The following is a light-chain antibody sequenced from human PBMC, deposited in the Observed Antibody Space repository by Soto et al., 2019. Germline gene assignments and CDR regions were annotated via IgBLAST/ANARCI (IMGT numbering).Light chain of an antibody. V-gene: IGLV1-40*01. CDR1: SSSIGAGYD. CDR3: QSYDSSLSGVV. J-gene: IGLJ2*01. CDR2: GNF. Sequence: QSVLTQPPSVSGAPGQRVTISCAGGSSSIGAGYDVHWSQQLPGKAPKLLIYGNFNRPSGVPDRFSGSKSGTSASLAITGLQAGDEADYYCQSYDSSLSGVVFGGGTQVTVL.